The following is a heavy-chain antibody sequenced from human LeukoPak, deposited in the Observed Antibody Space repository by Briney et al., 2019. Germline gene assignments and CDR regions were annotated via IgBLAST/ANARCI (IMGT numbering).Heavy chain of an antibody. D-gene: IGHD1-26*01. J-gene: IGHJ4*02. CDR3: ARRPQSDGTYDGPSGLDY. CDR2: ITHSGNA. V-gene: IGHV4-34*01. CDR1: GETFSGNY. Sequence: SETLSLTCAVYGETFSGNYWSWIRQPPGKGLEWIGGITHSGNANYNPSLKSRLTISVDTAKNQFSLKIKFVTAADTAVYYCARRPQSDGTYDGPSGLDYWGQGTLVGVSS.